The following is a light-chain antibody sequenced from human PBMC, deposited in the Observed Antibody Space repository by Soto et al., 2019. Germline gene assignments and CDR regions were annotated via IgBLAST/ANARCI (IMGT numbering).Light chain of an antibody. Sequence: EIVLTQSPATLSSFPGDRVTLSCRASQYINTRLAWYQHRPGQAPRLLIYQTSIRAAGIPARFSASGSGTDFTLTISDVQSEDFAVYYCQQYNNWPPITFGQGTRLEIK. J-gene: IGKJ5*01. CDR3: QQYNNWPPIT. V-gene: IGKV3D-15*03. CDR2: QTS. CDR1: QYINTR.